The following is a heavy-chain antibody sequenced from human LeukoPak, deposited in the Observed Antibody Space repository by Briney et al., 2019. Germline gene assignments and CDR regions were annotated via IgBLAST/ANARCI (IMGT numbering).Heavy chain of an antibody. CDR2: IRSKANSYAT. D-gene: IGHD6-19*01. CDR3: TRQRAVAGNWFDP. Sequence: GGSLRLSCAASGFTFSGSAMHWVRQASGKGLEWVGRIRSKANSYATAYAASVKGRFTISRDDSKNTAYLQMNSLKTEDTAVYYCTRQRAVAGNWFDPWGQGTLVTVSS. CDR1: GFTFSGSA. J-gene: IGHJ5*02. V-gene: IGHV3-73*01.